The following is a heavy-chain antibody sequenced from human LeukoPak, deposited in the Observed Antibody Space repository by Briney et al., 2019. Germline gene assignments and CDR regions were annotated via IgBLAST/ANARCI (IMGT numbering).Heavy chain of an antibody. D-gene: IGHD2-21*02. CDR1: GFTFNNAW. Sequence: GGSLRLSCAASGFTFNNAWMSWVRQAPGKGLEWVGRIQSKADGGTTDYAAPVKGRFTISRDDSKNTLDLQMNSLKTEDTAVYYCTTNPRYCGGDCSYFDYWGQGTLVTVSS. CDR2: IQSKADGGTT. CDR3: TTNPRYCGGDCSYFDY. V-gene: IGHV3-15*01. J-gene: IGHJ4*02.